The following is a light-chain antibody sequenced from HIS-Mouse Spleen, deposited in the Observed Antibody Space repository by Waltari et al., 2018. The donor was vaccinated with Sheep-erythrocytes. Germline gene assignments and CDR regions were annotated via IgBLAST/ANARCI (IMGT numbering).Light chain of an antibody. CDR1: SSDVGGYNY. CDR2: DVS. V-gene: IGLV2-11*01. J-gene: IGLJ1*01. CDR3: CSYAGSYNHV. Sequence: QSALTQPRSVSGSPGQSVTISCTGTSSDVGGYNYVSWYQQHPGKAPKPSIYDVSKRPSGVPDPFSGSKSGNTASLTISGLQAEDEADYYCCSYAGSYNHVFATGTKVTVL.